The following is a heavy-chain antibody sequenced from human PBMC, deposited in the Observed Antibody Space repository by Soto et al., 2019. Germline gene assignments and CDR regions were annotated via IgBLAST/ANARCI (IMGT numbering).Heavy chain of an antibody. CDR3: AKAGYSAFWSYIDY. CDR1: GFTFSSYA. J-gene: IGHJ4*02. D-gene: IGHD3-3*01. CDR2: ISGSGGTT. Sequence: EVQLLESGGGLVQPGGSLRLSCAASGFTFSSYAMNWVRQAPGKGLEWVSGISGSGGTTYYADSVKGRFTISRDNSKNTLWLQMNSLRAEDTAVYYCAKAGYSAFWSYIDYWGQGTLVTVSS. V-gene: IGHV3-23*01.